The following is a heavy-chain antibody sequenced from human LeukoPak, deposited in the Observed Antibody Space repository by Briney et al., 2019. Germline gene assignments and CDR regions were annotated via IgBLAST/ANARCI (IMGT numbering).Heavy chain of an antibody. CDR2: IYYSGST. D-gene: IGHD6-19*01. V-gene: IGHV4-39*07. Sequence: KPSETLSLTCTVSGGSISSSSYYWGWIRQPPGKGLEWIGSIYYSGSTYYNPSLKSRVTISVDTSKNQFSLKLSSVTAADTAVYYCARERIAVAHDAFDIWGQGTMVTVSS. J-gene: IGHJ3*02. CDR3: ARERIAVAHDAFDI. CDR1: GGSISSSSYY.